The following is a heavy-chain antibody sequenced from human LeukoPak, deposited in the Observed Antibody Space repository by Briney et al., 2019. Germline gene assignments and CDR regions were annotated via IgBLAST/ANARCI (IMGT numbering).Heavy chain of an antibody. D-gene: IGHD2-2*01. CDR1: GFTFSSYG. J-gene: IGHJ4*02. CDR2: IRYDGSNK. CDR3: ARGPRVLGYCSSTSCYANY. V-gene: IGHV3-30*02. Sequence: GGSLRLSCAASGFTFSSYGMHWVRQAPGKGLEWVAFIRYDGSNKYYADSVKGRFTISRDNSKNTLYLQMGSLRAEDMAVYYCARGPRVLGYCSSTSCYANYWGQGTLVTVSS.